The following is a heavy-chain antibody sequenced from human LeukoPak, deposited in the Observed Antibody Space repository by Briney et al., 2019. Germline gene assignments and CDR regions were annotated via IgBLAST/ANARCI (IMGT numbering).Heavy chain of an antibody. CDR1: GYTFTSYY. CDR2: INPSGGST. Sequence: GASVTVSCTASGYTFTSYYMHWVRQAPGQGLEWMGIINPSGGSTNYAQDFQGRVTMTRDTSTSTVYMELSSLRSEDTAVYYCARRELAGSTAYFDYWGQGTLVTVSS. D-gene: IGHD1-26*01. J-gene: IGHJ4*02. V-gene: IGHV1-46*01. CDR3: ARRELAGSTAYFDY.